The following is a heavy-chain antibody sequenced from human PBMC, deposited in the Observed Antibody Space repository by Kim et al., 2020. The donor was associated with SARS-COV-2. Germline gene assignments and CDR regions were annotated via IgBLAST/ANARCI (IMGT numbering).Heavy chain of an antibody. CDR3: TRLSLTGSGMRGFFDL. CDR1: GFTFNIYA. Sequence: GGSLRLSCAASGFTFNIYAMYWVRQAPGKGLEWVSGISGSDDTTLHADSVKGRFTISKENPKNTLFLQMNSLRVEDTAVYYCTRLSLTGSGMRGFFDLWG. J-gene: IGHJ4*03. CDR2: ISGSDDTT. D-gene: IGHD1-20*01. V-gene: IGHV3-23*01.